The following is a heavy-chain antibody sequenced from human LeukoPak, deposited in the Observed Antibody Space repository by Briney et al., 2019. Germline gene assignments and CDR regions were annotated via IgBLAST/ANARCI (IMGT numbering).Heavy chain of an antibody. D-gene: IGHD6-19*01. CDR2: IKQDGSDK. CDR3: ARYNSAWKTDDY. CDR1: GFTFNSYW. J-gene: IGHJ4*02. V-gene: IGHV3-7*03. Sequence: GGSLRLSCAASGFTFNSYWMTWVRQAPGKGLEWVADIKQDGSDKYYAGSVKGRFTISRDNARNSLYLQMNSLRAEDTAVYFCARYNSAWKTDDYWGQGTLVTVSS.